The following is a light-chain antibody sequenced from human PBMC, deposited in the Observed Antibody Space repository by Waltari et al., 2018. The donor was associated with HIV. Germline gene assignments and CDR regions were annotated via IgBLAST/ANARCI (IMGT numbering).Light chain of an antibody. V-gene: IGLV2-14*03. Sequence: QSALTQPASVSGSPGQSITISCTGTSSDVGNYNYASWFQQPPDKAPTLILFDVNKRPSGVSSRFSGSKSAKTASLTISGLQPEDEGDYFCTSYTSSDTWVFGGGTKVTVL. CDR2: DVN. CDR3: TSYTSSDTWV. CDR1: SSDVGNYNY. J-gene: IGLJ3*02.